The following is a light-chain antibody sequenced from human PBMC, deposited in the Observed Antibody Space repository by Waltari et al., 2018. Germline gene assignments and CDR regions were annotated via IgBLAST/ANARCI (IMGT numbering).Light chain of an antibody. CDR1: QSASSD. CDR3: QQRNNWPYT. V-gene: IGKV3-11*01. J-gene: IGKJ2*01. CDR2: DAS. Sequence: VVIQSPATLSLSPRERANLSCRASQSASSDLAWYQQKPGQAPRLLIYDASDRATGIPDRFSGSGSGTDFTLTISSLEAEDFAVYYCQQRNNWPYTFGQGTKLEIK.